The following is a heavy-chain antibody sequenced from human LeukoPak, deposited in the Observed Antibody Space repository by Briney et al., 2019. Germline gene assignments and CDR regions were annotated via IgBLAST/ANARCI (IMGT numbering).Heavy chain of an antibody. Sequence: GGSLRLSCAASGFTFSGYAMAWVRQAPGKGLEWVAGISASGYKTDYADPVKRRFTISRDNAKNSLYLQMNSLRAEDTAVYYCARGPPNSSSWYVYFDYWGQGTLVNGSS. CDR2: ISASGYKT. CDR3: ARGPPNSSSWYVYFDY. D-gene: IGHD6-13*01. V-gene: IGHV3-23*01. CDR1: GFTFSGYA. J-gene: IGHJ4*02.